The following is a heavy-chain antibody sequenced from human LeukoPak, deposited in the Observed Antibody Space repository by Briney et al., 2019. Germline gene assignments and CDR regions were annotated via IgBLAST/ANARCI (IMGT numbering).Heavy chain of an antibody. Sequence: GGSLRLSCAASGFTFSSYAMSWVRQAPGKGLEWVSAISGSGGSTYYADSVKGRFTISRDNSKNTLYLQMNGLKAEDTAIYYCTEAYSSGWFDAFDIWGQGTMVTVSS. CDR1: GFTFSSYA. CDR2: ISGSGGST. CDR3: TEAYSSGWFDAFDI. V-gene: IGHV3-23*01. D-gene: IGHD6-19*01. J-gene: IGHJ3*02.